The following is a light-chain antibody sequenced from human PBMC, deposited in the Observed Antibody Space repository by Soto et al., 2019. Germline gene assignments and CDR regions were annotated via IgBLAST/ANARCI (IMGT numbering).Light chain of an antibody. J-gene: IGKJ1*01. V-gene: IGKV1-39*01. CDR3: QQSYSRWT. CDR1: QSISSY. Sequence: DIQMTQSPSSLSASVGDRVTITCRASQSISSYLNWYQQKPGKAPKLLISAASSLQTGVPSRFSVSASGTDFTLTISSLQPEDFATYYCQQSYSRWTFGQGTKVEIK. CDR2: AAS.